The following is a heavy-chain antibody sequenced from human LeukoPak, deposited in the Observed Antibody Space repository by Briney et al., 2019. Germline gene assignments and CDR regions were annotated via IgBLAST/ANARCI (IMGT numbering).Heavy chain of an antibody. J-gene: IGHJ4*02. CDR1: SYTFTSYG. Sequence: ASVKVSCKASSYTFTSYGINWVRQARGQGLEWMGWISAYNGNTNYAQNLQGRLTMTTDTSTTTAYMELRSLRSDDTAVYYCARAHGYESSGYSQSFLDYWGQGTLVNVSS. V-gene: IGHV1-18*01. D-gene: IGHD3-22*01. CDR2: ISAYNGNT. CDR3: ARAHGYESSGYSQSFLDY.